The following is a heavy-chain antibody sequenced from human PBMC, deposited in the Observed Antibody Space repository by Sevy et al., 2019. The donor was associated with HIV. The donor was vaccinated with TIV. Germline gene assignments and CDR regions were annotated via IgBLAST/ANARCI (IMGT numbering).Heavy chain of an antibody. CDR3: ARVVSGVDGPIGIYNY. D-gene: IGHD3-3*01. CDR1: GGSFSGFS. J-gene: IGHJ4*02. V-gene: IGHV4-34*01. CDR2: INHGGSV. Sequence: SETLSLTCAVCGGSFSGFSWSWIRQPPGKGLEWIGEINHGGSVNYNPSLKSRVTITIDTPNNQLSLNLTSVTATDTAVYYCARVVSGVDGPIGIYNYWGQGTLVTVSS.